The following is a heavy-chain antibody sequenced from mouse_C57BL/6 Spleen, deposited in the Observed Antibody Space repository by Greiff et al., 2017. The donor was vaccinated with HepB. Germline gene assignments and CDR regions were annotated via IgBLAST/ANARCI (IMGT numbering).Heavy chain of an antibody. J-gene: IGHJ4*01. Sequence: QVTLKESGPGLLQPSQTLSLTCTFSGFSLSTSGMGVGWIRQPSGMGLVWLAHIDWDDDKRYNPFLKSRLTISKDTSRNQLFLKITIADTADTATSTCARCTTVVAMGDWGQGATVTVST. D-gene: IGHD1-1*02. CDR1: GFSLSTSGMG. CDR2: IDWDDDK. V-gene: IGHV8-12*01. CDR3: ARCTTVVAMGD.